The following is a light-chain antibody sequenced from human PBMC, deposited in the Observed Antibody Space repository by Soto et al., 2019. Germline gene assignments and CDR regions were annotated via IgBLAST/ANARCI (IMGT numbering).Light chain of an antibody. J-gene: IGLJ1*01. CDR3: SSFTSAYAFV. Sequence: QSVLALAASVSGTLGQTIAIYCTGTSSDVCGYNYVSWYQQHPGKAPKLLISEVSIRPSGVSDRFSGSKSGNTASLTISGLQTEDEADYYCSSFTSAYAFVFRSGTKVTVL. V-gene: IGLV2-14*01. CDR1: SSDVCGYNY. CDR2: EVS.